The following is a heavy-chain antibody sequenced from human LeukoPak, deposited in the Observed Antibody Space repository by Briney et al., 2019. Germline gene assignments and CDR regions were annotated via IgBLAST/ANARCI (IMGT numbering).Heavy chain of an antibody. CDR2: ISSSSSYI. CDR1: RYSFSTSW. V-gene: IGHV3-21*01. D-gene: IGHD2-2*01. J-gene: IGHJ3*02. Sequence: GGSLRLSCAASRYSFSTSWMNWVRQAPGKGLEWVSSISSSSSYIYYADSVKGRFTISRDNAKNSLYLQMNSLRAEDTAVYYCARKGDCSSTSCYRNAFDIWGQGTMVTVSS. CDR3: ARKGDCSSTSCYRNAFDI.